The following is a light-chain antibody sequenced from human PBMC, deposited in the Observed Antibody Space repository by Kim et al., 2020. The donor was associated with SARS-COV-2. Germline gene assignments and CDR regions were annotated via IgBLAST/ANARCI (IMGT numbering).Light chain of an antibody. CDR1: SSDVGGYNY. CDR2: DVR. CDR3: CSYAGSYTFVV. Sequence: QSALTQPRSVSGSPGQSVTISCTGTSSDVGGYNYVSWYQQHPGKAPKLMIYDVRKRPSGVPDRFSGSKSGNTASLTISGLQAEDEADYYCCSYAGSYTFVVFGGGTQMTVL. J-gene: IGLJ2*01. V-gene: IGLV2-11*01.